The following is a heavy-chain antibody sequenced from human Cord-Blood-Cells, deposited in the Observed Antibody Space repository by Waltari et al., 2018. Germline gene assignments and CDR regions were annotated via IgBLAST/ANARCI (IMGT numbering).Heavy chain of an antibody. D-gene: IGHD6-13*01. CDR2: ISPSGGSK. J-gene: IGHJ4*02. CDR1: GLTLTSYY. CDR3: ARDLAAAGTY. Sequence: QVQLVQSGAEVKQPGASVEVSRKASGLTLTSYYKPWVRQATGQGLEWFGIISPSGGSKRHAQKFQGRDTMTRDTSTSTVYMELSSLSSEDTAVYYCARDLAAAGTYWGQGTLVTVSS. V-gene: IGHV1-46*01.